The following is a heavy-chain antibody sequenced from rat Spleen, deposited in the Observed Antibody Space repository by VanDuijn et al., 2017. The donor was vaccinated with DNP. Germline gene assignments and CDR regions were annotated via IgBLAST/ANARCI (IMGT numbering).Heavy chain of an antibody. V-gene: IGHV5-25*01. Sequence: EVQLVESGGGXXXPGXXLKVSXXXSGXXXSNXXXAXXXQAPTKGLWWIASITGGSGTTSYPDSVKGRFTISRDNAKSTLYLQMDSLRSEDTATYYCATHTFTPGITTPFAYWGQGTLVTVSS. CDR1: GXXXSNXX. CDR2: ITGGSGTT. CDR3: ATHTFTPGITTPFAY. J-gene: IGHJ3*01. D-gene: IGHD1-4*01.